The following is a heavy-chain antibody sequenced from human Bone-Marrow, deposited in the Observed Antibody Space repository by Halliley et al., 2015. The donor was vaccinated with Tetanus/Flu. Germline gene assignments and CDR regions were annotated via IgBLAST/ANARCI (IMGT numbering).Heavy chain of an antibody. Sequence: QLVQSGAEVKKAGESLKISCKGSGYSFTSYWIDWVRQMPGKGLEWMGTIYPADSDPNHRPSFQGQATISVDRSSRTAYLQWSSLEASDTAMYYCARRHVPSSSGWLPGIAFDIWGQGTMVIVSS. CDR1: GYSFTSYW. CDR3: ARRHVPSSSGWLPGIAFDI. V-gene: IGHV5-51*01. D-gene: IGHD6-19*01. J-gene: IGHJ3*02. CDR2: IYPADSDP.